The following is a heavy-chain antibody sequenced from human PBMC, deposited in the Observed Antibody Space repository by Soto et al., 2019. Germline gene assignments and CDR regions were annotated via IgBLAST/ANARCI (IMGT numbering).Heavy chain of an antibody. CDR2: MNPNSGNT. V-gene: IGHV1-8*01. CDR1: GYTFTSYD. D-gene: IGHD2-15*01. J-gene: IGHJ6*02. CDR3: ARGDRYCRGGSCYSNYYYGMDV. Sequence: GASVKVSCKASGYTFTSYDINWVRQATGQGFEWMGWMNPNSGNTGYAQKFQGRVTMTRNTSISTAYMELSSLRSEDTAVYYCARGDRYCRGGSCYSNYYYGMDVWGQGTTVTVSS.